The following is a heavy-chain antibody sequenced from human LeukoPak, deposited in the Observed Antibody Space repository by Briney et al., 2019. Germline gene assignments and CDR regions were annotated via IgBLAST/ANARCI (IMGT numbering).Heavy chain of an antibody. CDR1: GGSISGGTYY. CDR3: ARLFSGRCGEY. CDR2: ISYSGST. J-gene: IGHJ4*02. V-gene: IGHV4-39*01. Sequence: PSETLSLTCTVSGGSISGGTYYWGWIRQPPGKGLEWIGTISYSGSTYYNPALKSRVTISVDTSKSQFSLRLSSVTAADTAVYHCARLFSGRCGEYWGQGTLVTVSS. D-gene: IGHD3-10*01.